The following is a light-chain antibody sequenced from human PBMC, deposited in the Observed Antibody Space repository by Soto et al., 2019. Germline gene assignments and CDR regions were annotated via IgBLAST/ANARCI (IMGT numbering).Light chain of an antibody. CDR3: QQYNNWPPWT. Sequence: EMVMTHSPETLSGSPGERATLSCRPSQSVNSNLAWYQQKPGQAPRLLIHGSSTRATGIPARFSGSGSGTEFTLTISSLQSEDFAVYYCQQYNNWPPWTFGQGTKVDIK. V-gene: IGKV3-15*01. J-gene: IGKJ1*01. CDR2: GSS. CDR1: QSVNSN.